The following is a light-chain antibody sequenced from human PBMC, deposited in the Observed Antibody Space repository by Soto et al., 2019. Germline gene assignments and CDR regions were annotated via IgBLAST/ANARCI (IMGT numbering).Light chain of an antibody. Sequence: QSVLTQPPSVSAAPGQKVTISCSGSSSNIGNTFVSWYQLLPETAPKLLIYENNKRPSGIPDRFSGSKSGTSATLGITGLQTGYEAVYYCGTWDTDLSADVFGTGTKVPVL. CDR1: SSNIGNTF. V-gene: IGLV1-51*02. CDR3: GTWDTDLSADV. J-gene: IGLJ1*01. CDR2: ENN.